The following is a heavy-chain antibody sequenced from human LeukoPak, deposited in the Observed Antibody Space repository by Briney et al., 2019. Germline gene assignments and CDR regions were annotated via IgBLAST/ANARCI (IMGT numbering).Heavy chain of an antibody. J-gene: IGHJ4*02. CDR2: IKSDGSWT. D-gene: IGHD5-12*01. Sequence: PGGSLRLSCAASGFSIRGYWMHWVRQAPGKGLMWVSRIKSDGSWTNYADSVRGRFTMSRDNAKNTLFLQMVGLRAEDTAIYYCVRDGDAYDFDLWGQGILVTVSS. CDR3: VRDGDAYDFDL. V-gene: IGHV3-74*01. CDR1: GFSIRGYW.